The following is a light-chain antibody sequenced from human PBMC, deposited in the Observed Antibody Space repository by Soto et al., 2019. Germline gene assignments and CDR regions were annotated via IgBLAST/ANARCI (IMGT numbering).Light chain of an antibody. CDR1: QSVSNNY. CDR3: QPRSDWPGT. J-gene: IGKJ1*01. CDR2: GAS. Sequence: EIELTQSPGTLSLTPGERATLSCRASQSVSNNYLAWYQQKPGQAPRLLIYGASTRATGIPARFSGSGSGTDFTLTISSLEPEDFAVYYCQPRSDWPGTFGQGTKVDIK. V-gene: IGKV3D-20*02.